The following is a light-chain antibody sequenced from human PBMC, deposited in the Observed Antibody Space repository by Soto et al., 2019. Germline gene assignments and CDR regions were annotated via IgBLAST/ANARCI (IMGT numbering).Light chain of an antibody. CDR1: QSVSLSQ. J-gene: IGKJ1*01. CDR2: DAT. Sequence: EIVLTQSPGTLSLSPGERATLSCRASQSVSLSQLAWFQQKPGQAPRLLIYDATSRDIGIPDRFSGSGAGTHFTLPISRLEPEDFAVYHCQQYGSSPLTFGQGTKVEIK. CDR3: QQYGSSPLT. V-gene: IGKV3-20*01.